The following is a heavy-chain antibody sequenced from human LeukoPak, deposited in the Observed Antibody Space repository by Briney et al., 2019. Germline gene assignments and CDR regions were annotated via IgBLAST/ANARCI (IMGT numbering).Heavy chain of an antibody. CDR3: AKLGGNYSPYYSYMDV. J-gene: IGHJ6*03. CDR1: RFTFRNFA. V-gene: IGHV3-23*01. Sequence: GGSLRLSCAASRFTFRNFAMSWVRQAPGKGLEWVSVISASGTFTYYSDSVKGRFTFSRDNSNNTVFLQMNSLRAEDTAVYYCAKLGGNYSPYYSYMDVWGKGTTVTASS. D-gene: IGHD1-26*01. CDR2: ISASGTFT.